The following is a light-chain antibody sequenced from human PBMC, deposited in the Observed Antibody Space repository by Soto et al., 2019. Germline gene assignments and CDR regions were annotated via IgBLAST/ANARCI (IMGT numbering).Light chain of an antibody. Sequence: IQMTQSPSSLSASVGDRVTITCRASQSISSYLNWYQQKPGKAPKVMIYAASSLQSGVPSRFSGSGSGTDFTLTISSLQPEDFATYYCQQSYSTPHTFGQGTKLEIK. V-gene: IGKV1-39*01. J-gene: IGKJ2*01. CDR1: QSISSY. CDR3: QQSYSTPHT. CDR2: AAS.